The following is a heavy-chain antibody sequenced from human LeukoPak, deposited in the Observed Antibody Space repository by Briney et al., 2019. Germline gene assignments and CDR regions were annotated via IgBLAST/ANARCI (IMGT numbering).Heavy chain of an antibody. CDR3: ARDMNSNYYMDV. J-gene: IGHJ6*03. D-gene: IGHD1-7*01. CDR1: GYTFTSYY. V-gene: IGHV1-46*01. Sequence: ASVKVSCKASGYTFTSYYMHWVRQAPGQGLEWMGIINPTGGSTSYAQKFQGRVTMTRDTSTSTVCLELSSLRSEDTAVYYCARDMNSNYYMDVWGKGTTVTISS. CDR2: INPTGGST.